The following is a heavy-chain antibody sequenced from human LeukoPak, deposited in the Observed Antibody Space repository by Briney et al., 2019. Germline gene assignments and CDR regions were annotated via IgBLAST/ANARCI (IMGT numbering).Heavy chain of an antibody. CDR3: AKDIAPYYYGSGSYYILPSFDY. CDR2: ISSSGSTI. J-gene: IGHJ4*02. D-gene: IGHD3-10*01. Sequence: KPGGSLRLSCAASGFTFSDHYMSWIRQAPGKGLEWVSYISSSGSTIYYADSVKGRFTISRDNAKNSLYLQMNSLRAEDTALYYCAKDIAPYYYGSGSYYILPSFDYWGQGTLVTVSS. CDR1: GFTFSDHY. V-gene: IGHV3-11*01.